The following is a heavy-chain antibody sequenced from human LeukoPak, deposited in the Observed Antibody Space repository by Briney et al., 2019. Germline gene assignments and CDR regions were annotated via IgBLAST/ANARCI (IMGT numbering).Heavy chain of an antibody. CDR2: INPNTGGT. V-gene: IGHV1-2*02. D-gene: IGHD2-2*01. CDR1: GYTFTSYG. J-gene: IGHJ6*04. CDR3: ARGVVSYRLDA. Sequence: GASVKVSCKASGYTFTSYGISWVRQAPGQGLEWMGWINPNTGGTNYAQRFQGRVTMTRDTTISTAYMDLSRLTSDDTAVYYCARGVVSYRLDAWGKGTTVIVSS.